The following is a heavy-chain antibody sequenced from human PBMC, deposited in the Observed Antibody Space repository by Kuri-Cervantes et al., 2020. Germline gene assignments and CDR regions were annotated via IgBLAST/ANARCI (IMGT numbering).Heavy chain of an antibody. J-gene: IGHJ4*02. CDR1: GYTFTSYG. CDR3: AREGGWYGEVDY. V-gene: IGHV1-8*01. D-gene: IGHD6-19*01. CDR2: INTYNGDT. Sequence: ASVKVSCKASGYTFTSYGITWVRQAPGQGLEWMGWINTYNGDTDSAQKFQGRVTLTRNTSISTAYMELSSLRSEDTALYYCAREGGWYGEVDYWGQGTLVTVSS.